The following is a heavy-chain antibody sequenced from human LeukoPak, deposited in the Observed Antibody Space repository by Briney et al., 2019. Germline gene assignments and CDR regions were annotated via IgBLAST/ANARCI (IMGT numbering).Heavy chain of an antibody. CDR1: GGSISSYY. D-gene: IGHD3-16*01. V-gene: IGHV4-59*12. J-gene: IGHJ4*02. CDR2: IYYSGST. CDR3: ASGTMIRFGFDY. Sequence: SETLSLTCTVSGGSISSYYWSWIRQPPGKGLEWIGYIYYSGSTNYNPSLKSRVTISVDTSKNQFSLKLSSVTAADTAVYYCASGTMIRFGFDYWGQGTLVTVSS.